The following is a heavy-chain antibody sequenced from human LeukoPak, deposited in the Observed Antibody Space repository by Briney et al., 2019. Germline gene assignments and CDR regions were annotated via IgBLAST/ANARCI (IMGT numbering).Heavy chain of an antibody. CDR1: GGSFSDYD. D-gene: IGHD3-22*01. Sequence: PSETLSLTCAVYGGSFSDYDWTWIRQPPGKGLEWIGEINHGGKTKYNPPLKRRVTISLVPSKNQFSLKLSSVTAADTAVYYCARGKGDLTMIAMIVTAVEFYFDHWGRGSVVTVSS. CDR2: INHGGKT. J-gene: IGHJ4*02. V-gene: IGHV4-34*01. CDR3: ARGKGDLTMIAMIVTAVEFYFDH.